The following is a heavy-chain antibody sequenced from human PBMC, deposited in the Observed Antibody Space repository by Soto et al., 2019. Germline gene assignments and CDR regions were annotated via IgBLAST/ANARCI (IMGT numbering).Heavy chain of an antibody. V-gene: IGHV4-30-4*01. CDR1: GGSVSSGDYY. CDR3: ARAHRYYDYPDI. J-gene: IGHJ3*02. CDR2: IHYSGSI. D-gene: IGHD3-22*01. Sequence: QVQLQESGPGLVKASQTLSLTCTVSGGSVSSGDYYWSWIRQPPGKGLEWIGYIHYSGSIYYNQSLKSRVTISVDTSKNQFSLKLTSVTAADTAVYYCARAHRYYDYPDIWGQGTMVTVSS.